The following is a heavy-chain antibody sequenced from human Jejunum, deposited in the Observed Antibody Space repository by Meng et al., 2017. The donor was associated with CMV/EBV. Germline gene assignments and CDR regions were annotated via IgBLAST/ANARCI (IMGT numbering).Heavy chain of an antibody. CDR3: AKDIALLGYCSSTSCYTGVGGMDV. J-gene: IGHJ6*01. CDR2: LSYDGSDK. D-gene: IGHD2-2*02. V-gene: IGHV3-30*04. Sequence: WVRQAPGKGVGWVTVLSYDGSDKYYADSVKGRFTISRDNSKNTLYLQMNSLRAEDTAVYYCAKDIALLGYCSSTSCYTGVGGMDVWGQGTTVTVSS.